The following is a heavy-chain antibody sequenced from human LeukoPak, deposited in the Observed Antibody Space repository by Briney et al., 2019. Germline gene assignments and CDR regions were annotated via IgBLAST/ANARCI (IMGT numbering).Heavy chain of an antibody. CDR2: IRYDGSNK. J-gene: IGHJ3*02. Sequence: GGSLRLSCAASGFTFSSYGMHWVRQAPGKGLEWVAFIRYDGSNKYYADSVKGRFTISRDNSKNTLYLQMNSLRAEGTAVYYCAKVYDGSGKRYDAFDIWGQGTMVTVSS. CDR3: AKVYDGSGKRYDAFDI. CDR1: GFTFSSYG. D-gene: IGHD3-10*01. V-gene: IGHV3-30*02.